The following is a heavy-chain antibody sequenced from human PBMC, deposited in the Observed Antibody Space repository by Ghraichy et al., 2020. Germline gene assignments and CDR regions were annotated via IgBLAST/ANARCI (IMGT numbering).Heavy chain of an antibody. CDR1: GFTFSSYA. CDR2: ISGSGGST. J-gene: IGHJ4*02. V-gene: IGHV3-23*01. D-gene: IGHD1-26*01. Sequence: GGSLRLSCAASGFTFSSYAMSWVRQAPGKGLEWVAAISGSGGSTYYADSVKGRFTISRDNSKNTLYLQMNSLRAEDTAVYYCAKGKWELKSMDYWGQGTLVTVSS. CDR3: AKGKWELKSMDY.